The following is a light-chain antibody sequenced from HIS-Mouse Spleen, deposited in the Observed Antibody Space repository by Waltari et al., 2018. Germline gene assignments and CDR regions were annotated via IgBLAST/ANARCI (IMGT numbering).Light chain of an antibody. CDR2: DDS. CDR3: RRSNRYPALT. J-gene: IGKJ4*02. Sequence: ASQLPKSPSSLSASAGDRATITCRASQGISIVLAWYQQKPGKAPKLLIYDDSSLGSGVPSRFSGSGSGAEFALTISGLHPEDVAADYGRRSNRYPALTFDGGTKVNMK. V-gene: IGKV1-13*02. CDR1: QGISIV.